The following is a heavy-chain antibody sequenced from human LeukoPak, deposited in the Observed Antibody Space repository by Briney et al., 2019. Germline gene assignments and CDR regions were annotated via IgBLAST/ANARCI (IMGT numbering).Heavy chain of an antibody. CDR2: IIPIFGTA. Sequence: SVKVSCKASGYTFTSYDISWVREAPGQGLEWVGGIIPIFGTANYAQKFQGRVTITADESTSTAYMELSSLRSEDTAVYYCARAGRGGSYSWWFDPWGQGTLVTVSA. D-gene: IGHD1-26*01. J-gene: IGHJ5*02. CDR3: ARAGRGGSYSWWFDP. CDR1: GYTFTSYD. V-gene: IGHV1-69*13.